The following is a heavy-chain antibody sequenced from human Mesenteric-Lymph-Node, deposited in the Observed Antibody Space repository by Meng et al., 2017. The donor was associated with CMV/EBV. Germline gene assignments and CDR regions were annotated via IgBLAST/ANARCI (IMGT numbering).Heavy chain of an antibody. CDR1: GYSFGNYA. CDR3: ARDRHYAMDV. V-gene: IGHV3-30*04. Sequence: GGSLRLSCVGSGYSFGNYAMHWVRQAPGKGLEWVAVISYDGDKKFYTDSVKGRFTISRDNAKNTVYLEMNSLRVEDTGVYYCARDRHYAMDVWGRGTTVTVSS. J-gene: IGHJ6*02. CDR2: ISYDGDKK.